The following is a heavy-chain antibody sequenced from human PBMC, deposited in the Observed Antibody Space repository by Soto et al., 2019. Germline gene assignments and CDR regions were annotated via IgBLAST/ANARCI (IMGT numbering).Heavy chain of an antibody. CDR2: ISSSGRTI. CDR3: ARDVAYGMDV. Sequence: SGGSLRLSCAASGFTFSSYEMNWVRQAPGKGLEGVSYISSSGRTIYYADSVKGRFTISRDNAKNSVYLQMNSLRAEDTAVYYCARDVAYGMDVWGQGTTVTVSS. J-gene: IGHJ6*02. V-gene: IGHV3-48*03. CDR1: GFTFSSYE.